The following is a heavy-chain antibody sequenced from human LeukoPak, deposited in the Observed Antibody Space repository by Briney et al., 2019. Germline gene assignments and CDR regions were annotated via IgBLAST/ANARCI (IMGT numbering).Heavy chain of an antibody. Sequence: SETLSLTCTVSGGSITSNYWSWIRQPPGKGLEWIGYTYYSGNTNYNPSLKSRVTLSLDTSKNQFSLKLTSVTAADTAVYFCATGGDRIKVGYWGQGTLVTVSS. CDR3: ATGGDRIKVGY. D-gene: IGHD2-21*02. CDR2: TYYSGNT. V-gene: IGHV4-59*08. J-gene: IGHJ4*02. CDR1: GGSITSNY.